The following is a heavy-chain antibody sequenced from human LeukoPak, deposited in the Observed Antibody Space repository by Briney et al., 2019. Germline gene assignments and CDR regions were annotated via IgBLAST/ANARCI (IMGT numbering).Heavy chain of an antibody. J-gene: IGHJ3*02. Sequence: PGGSLRLSCAASGFTVSSNYMSWVRQAPGKGLEWVSVIYSGGSTYYADSVKGRFTISRDNSKNTLYLQMNSLRAEDTAVYYCARAITTVVTFGAFDIWGQGTMVTVSS. V-gene: IGHV3-66*01. CDR2: IYSGGST. D-gene: IGHD4-23*01. CDR3: ARAITTVVTFGAFDI. CDR1: GFTVSSNY.